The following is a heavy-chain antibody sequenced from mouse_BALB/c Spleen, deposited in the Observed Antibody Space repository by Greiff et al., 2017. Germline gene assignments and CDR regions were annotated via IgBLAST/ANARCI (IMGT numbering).Heavy chain of an antibody. J-gene: IGHJ4*01. D-gene: IGHD2-5*01. CDR1: GFNIKDTD. Sequence: VQLKESGAELVKPGASVKLSCTASGFNIKDTDMHWVKQRPEQGLEWIGRIDPANGNTKYDPKFQGKATITADTSSNTAYLQLSSLTSEDTAVYYCARSSNHRGAMDYWGQGTSVTVSS. CDR3: ARSSNHRGAMDY. V-gene: IGHV14-3*02. CDR2: IDPANGNT.